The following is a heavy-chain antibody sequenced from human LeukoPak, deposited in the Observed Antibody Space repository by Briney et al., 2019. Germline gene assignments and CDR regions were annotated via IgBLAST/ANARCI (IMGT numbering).Heavy chain of an antibody. CDR1: GFTFSTYG. CDR2: MSGSGGRT. V-gene: IGHV3-23*01. J-gene: IGHJ6*03. Sequence: GGTLRLSCAASGFTFSTYGMSWVRQAPGKGLEWVSSMSGSGGRTKYADSVKGRFIISRDNSKNTLYLQMDSLRAEDTAVYYCARGVDSSSLGYYYYYMDVWGKGTTVTVSS. CDR3: ARGVDSSSLGYYYYYMDV. D-gene: IGHD6-6*01.